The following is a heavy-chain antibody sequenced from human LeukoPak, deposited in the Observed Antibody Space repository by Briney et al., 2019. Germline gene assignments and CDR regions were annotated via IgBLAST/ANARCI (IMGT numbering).Heavy chain of an antibody. CDR2: INPHSGAT. Sequence: ASVKVSCKASGYTFTDYYIHWVRQAPGQGLEWMGWINPHSGATKYAQQFQVRVTMIRDTSISTAYMELSSLRSDDTAVYYCARGRTMIRGVSWFDPWGQGTLVSVSS. CDR3: ARGRTMIRGVSWFDP. CDR1: GYTFTDYY. D-gene: IGHD3-10*01. V-gene: IGHV1-2*02. J-gene: IGHJ5*02.